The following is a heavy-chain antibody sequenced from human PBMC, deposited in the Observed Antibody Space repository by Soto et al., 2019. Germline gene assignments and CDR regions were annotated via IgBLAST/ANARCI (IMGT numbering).Heavy chain of an antibody. D-gene: IGHD4-4*01. CDR1: GFTFSSYA. V-gene: IGHV3-30-3*01. CDR2: ISYDGSNK. J-gene: IGHJ5*02. Sequence: GGSLRLSCAASGFTFSSYAMHWVRQAPGKGLEWVAVISYDGSNKYYADSVKGRFTISRDNSKNTLYLQMNSLRAEDTAVYYCARGGNDYSNYFDWFDPWGQGTLVTVSS. CDR3: ARGGNDYSNYFDWFDP.